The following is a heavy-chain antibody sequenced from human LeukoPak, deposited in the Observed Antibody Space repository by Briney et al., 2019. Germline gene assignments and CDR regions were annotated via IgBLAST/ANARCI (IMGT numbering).Heavy chain of an antibody. D-gene: IGHD6-19*01. CDR3: ARERLAGTYYYGMDV. CDR2: ISAYNGNT. Sequence: ASVKVSCKASGYTFTSYGISWVRQAPGQGLEWMGWISAYNGNTNYAQKLQGRVTMTTDTSTSTAYMELRSLRSDDTAVYYCARERLAGTYYYGMDVWGQGTTVTVSS. J-gene: IGHJ6*02. V-gene: IGHV1-18*01. CDR1: GYTFTSYG.